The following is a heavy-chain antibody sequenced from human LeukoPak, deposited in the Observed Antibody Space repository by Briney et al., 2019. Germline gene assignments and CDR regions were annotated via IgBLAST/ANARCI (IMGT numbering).Heavy chain of an antibody. J-gene: IGHJ4*02. CDR1: GGSISSGGYS. CDR3: ARESSDWLFDF. Sequence: SQTLSLTCAVSGGSISSGGYSWSWIRQPPGKGLEWIGYIYYSGSTNYNPSLKSRITISVDTSKNQFSLKLSSVTAADTAVYYCARESSDWLFDFWGQGTLVTVSS. D-gene: IGHD6-25*01. CDR2: IYYSGST. V-gene: IGHV4-61*08.